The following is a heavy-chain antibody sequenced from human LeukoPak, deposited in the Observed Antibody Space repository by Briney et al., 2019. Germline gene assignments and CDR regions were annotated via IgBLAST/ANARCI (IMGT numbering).Heavy chain of an antibody. J-gene: IGHJ4*02. D-gene: IGHD3-16*01. V-gene: IGHV4-59*01. Sequence: SETLSLTCTVSGGSISSYYWSWIRQPPGKGLEWIGYIYYSGSTNYNPSLKSRVTISVDTSKNQFSLKLSSVTAADTAVYYCARAATYRGPLFDYWGQGALVTVSS. CDR1: GGSISSYY. CDR2: IYYSGST. CDR3: ARAATYRGPLFDY.